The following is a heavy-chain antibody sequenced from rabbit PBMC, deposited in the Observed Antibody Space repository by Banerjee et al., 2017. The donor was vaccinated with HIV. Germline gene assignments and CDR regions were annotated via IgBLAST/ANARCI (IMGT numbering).Heavy chain of an antibody. Sequence: QQQLVESGGDLVKPEGSLTLTCTASGFSFSSSYWICWVHQAPGKGLEWIACIYTSGGSTDYASWAKGRFTISKTSSTTVTLQMTSLTAADTATYFCARGGSSYDFYFNLWGPGTLVTVS. CDR3: ARGGSSYDFYFNL. CDR2: IYTSGGST. CDR1: GFSFSSSYW. J-gene: IGHJ4*01. D-gene: IGHD8-1*01. V-gene: IGHV1S45*01.